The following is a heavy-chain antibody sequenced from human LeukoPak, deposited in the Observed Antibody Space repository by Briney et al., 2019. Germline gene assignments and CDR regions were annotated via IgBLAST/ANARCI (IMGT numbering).Heavy chain of an antibody. D-gene: IGHD6-19*01. CDR1: GFPFKDYV. Sequence: PGGSLRLSCAVSGFPFKDYVMHWVRQAPGKGLEWVSLISGDGSSPYYADSVKGRFTISRDSSKKSLYLQINSLRIEDTALYYCAKDIGSSGYFDYWGQGTLVTVSS. CDR3: AKDIGSSGYFDY. V-gene: IGHV3-43*02. CDR2: ISGDGSSP. J-gene: IGHJ4*02.